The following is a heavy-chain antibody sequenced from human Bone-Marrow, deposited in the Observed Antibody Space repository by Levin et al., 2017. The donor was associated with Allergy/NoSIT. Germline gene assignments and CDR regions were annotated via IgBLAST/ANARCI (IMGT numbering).Heavy chain of an antibody. J-gene: IGHJ4*02. D-gene: IGHD5/OR15-5a*01. CDR2: VTPILDSS. CDR1: GGAFTSYT. Sequence: KISCKLSGGAFTSYTISWVRQAPGQGLEWMGGVTPILDSSIYAETFQGRVTITADEPTRTTYMELRSLRSADTAIYYCARLLGDSVYDLSWGQGTLVTVSS. CDR3: ARLLGDSVYDLS. V-gene: IGHV1-69*01.